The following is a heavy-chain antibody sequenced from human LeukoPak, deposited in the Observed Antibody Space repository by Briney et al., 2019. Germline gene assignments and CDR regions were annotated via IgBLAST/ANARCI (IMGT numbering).Heavy chain of an antibody. CDR1: GFTLSSYW. CDR2: INQDGGEN. D-gene: IGHD2-8*02. Sequence: GGSLRLSCAASGFTLSSYWMSWVRQAPGKGLEWVADINQDGGENYFVDVVEGRFTFSRNSAKKSLYLQMSSLRAQDTAVYYCARDPCSIIWSEYFPRWGEGTLVTLSS. V-gene: IGHV3-7*04. J-gene: IGHJ1*01. CDR3: ARDPCSIIWSEYFPR.